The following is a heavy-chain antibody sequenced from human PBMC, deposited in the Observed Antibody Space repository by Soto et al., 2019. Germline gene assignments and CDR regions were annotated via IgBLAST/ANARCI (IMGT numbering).Heavy chain of an antibody. J-gene: IGHJ6*02. Sequence: TGGSLRLSCAASGFTFSNAWMNWVRQAPGKGLEWVGRIKSKTDGGTTDYAAPMKGRFTISRDDSKNTLYLQMNSLKTEDTAVYYCTTLSITIFGVVLMDVWGQGTTVTVS. CDR3: TTLSITIFGVVLMDV. CDR1: GFTFSNAW. CDR2: IKSKTDGGTT. V-gene: IGHV3-15*07. D-gene: IGHD3-3*01.